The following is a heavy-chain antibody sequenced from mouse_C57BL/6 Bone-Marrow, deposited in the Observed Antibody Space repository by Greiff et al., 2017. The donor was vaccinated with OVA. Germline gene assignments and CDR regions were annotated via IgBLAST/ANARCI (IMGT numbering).Heavy chain of an antibody. CDR3: ASLYSNYAYYFDY. V-gene: IGHV5-6*02. CDR2: ISSGGSYT. Sequence: EVMLVESGGDLVKPGGSLKLSCAASGFTFSSYGMSWVRQTPDKRLEWVATISSGGSYTYYPDSVKGRFTLSRDNAKNTLYLQMSSLKSEDTAMYYCASLYSNYAYYFDYWGQGTTLTVSS. D-gene: IGHD2-5*01. CDR1: GFTFSSYG. J-gene: IGHJ2*01.